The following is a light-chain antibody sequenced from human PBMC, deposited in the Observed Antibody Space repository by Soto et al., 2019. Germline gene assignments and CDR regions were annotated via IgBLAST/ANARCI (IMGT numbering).Light chain of an antibody. CDR3: CSYVDSYTYV. J-gene: IGLJ1*01. CDR2: DVS. Sequence: QSVLTRPRSVSGSPGQSVTISCTGTSSDVGGYNYVSWYQQHPDKAPKLMIYDVSKRPSGVPGRFSGSKSGNTASLTISGLQAEDEADYFCCSYVDSYTYVFGTGTKVTVL. V-gene: IGLV2-11*01. CDR1: SSDVGGYNY.